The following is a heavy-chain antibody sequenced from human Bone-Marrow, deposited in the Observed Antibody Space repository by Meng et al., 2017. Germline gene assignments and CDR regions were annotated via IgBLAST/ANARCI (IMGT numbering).Heavy chain of an antibody. CDR3: ARGHDSSGYYLVWYFDY. D-gene: IGHD3-22*01. J-gene: IGHJ4*02. CDR2: IWYDGSNK. CDR1: GFTFSSYA. V-gene: IGHV3-33*08. Sequence: GESLKISCAASGFTFSSYAMHWVRQAPGKGLEWVAVIWYDGSNKYYADSVKGRFTISRDNSKNTLYLQMNSLRAEDTAVYYCARGHDSSGYYLVWYFDYWGQGTLVTVSS.